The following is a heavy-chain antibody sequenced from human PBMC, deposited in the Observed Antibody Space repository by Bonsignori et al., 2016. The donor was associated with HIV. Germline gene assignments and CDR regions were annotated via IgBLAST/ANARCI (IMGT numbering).Heavy chain of an antibody. J-gene: IGHJ5*02. Sequence: VRQMPGKGLEWIGSIYHSGSTYYNPSLKSRVAISVDTPKNQFSLKLSSVTAADTAVYYCARWDSSGYYYAWFDPWGQGTLVTVSS. CDR3: ARWDSSGYYYAWFDP. V-gene: IGHV4-38-2*01. D-gene: IGHD3-22*01. CDR2: IYHSGST.